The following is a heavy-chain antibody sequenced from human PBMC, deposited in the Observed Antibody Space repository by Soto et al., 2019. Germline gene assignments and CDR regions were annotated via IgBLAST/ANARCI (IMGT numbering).Heavy chain of an antibody. D-gene: IGHD3-9*01. J-gene: IGHJ4*02. CDR2: ISWDGEK. Sequence: QITLKESGPTLVKPTQTLTLTCTFSGFSLNTRGVGVGWIRQPPGKALEWLALISWDGEKRYRPSLKSRLTVTKDTSENQVVLTMTNMDPVDTATYYCAHRRGYILTGHYYFDFWGQGTLVTVSS. CDR3: AHRRGYILTGHYYFDF. CDR1: GFSLNTRGVG. V-gene: IGHV2-5*02.